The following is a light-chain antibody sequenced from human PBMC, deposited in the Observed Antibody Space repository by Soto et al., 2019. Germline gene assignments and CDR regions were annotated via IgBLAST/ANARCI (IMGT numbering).Light chain of an antibody. J-gene: IGKJ5*01. Sequence: EIVMTQSPATLSVSPGERATLSCRASQSVDSNLAWYQQKPGQPPRLLIYDASTRATGIPARISGSGSGTEFTLTISSLQSEDFATYYCHSRAFGQGTRLEIK. CDR3: HSRA. V-gene: IGKV3-15*01. CDR1: QSVDSN. CDR2: DAS.